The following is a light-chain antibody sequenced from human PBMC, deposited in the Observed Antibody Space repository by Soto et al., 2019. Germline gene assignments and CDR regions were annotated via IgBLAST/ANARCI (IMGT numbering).Light chain of an antibody. J-gene: IGLJ2*01. CDR1: SSNIGARYD. CDR2: GNN. Sequence: QSVLTQPPSVSGAPGQRVTISCTGSSSNIGARYDVHGYQQLPGTAPKRLIYGNNNRPSGVPDRFFGSKSGTSASLAITRLQAEDEADYYCQSYDSSLSGVVFGGGTKVTVL. V-gene: IGLV1-40*01. CDR3: QSYDSSLSGVV.